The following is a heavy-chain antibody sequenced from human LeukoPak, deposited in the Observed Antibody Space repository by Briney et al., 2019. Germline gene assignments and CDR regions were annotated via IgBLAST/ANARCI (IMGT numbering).Heavy chain of an antibody. D-gene: IGHD1-7*01. J-gene: IGHJ4*02. CDR2: ISGSGDIT. Sequence: PGGSLRLSCAVSGFTFNNYAMSWVRQAPGKGLEWVSAISGSGDITYYADSVEGRFTISRDNSKNTLYLQMNSLRAEDTAVYYCAKASGRLNYDYWGQGTLVTVSS. CDR3: AKASGRLNYDY. CDR1: GFTFNNYA. V-gene: IGHV3-23*01.